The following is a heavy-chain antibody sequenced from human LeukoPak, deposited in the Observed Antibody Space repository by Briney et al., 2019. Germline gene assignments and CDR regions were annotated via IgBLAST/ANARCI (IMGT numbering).Heavy chain of an antibody. Sequence: PSETLSLTCTVSGGSISSSSYYWGWIRQPPGKGLEWIGSIYYSGSTYYNPSLKSRVTISVDTSKSQFSLKLSSVTAADTAVYYCARDGGYYYDSSGYYWGQGTLVTVSS. CDR3: ARDGGYYYDSSGYY. V-gene: IGHV4-39*01. CDR2: IYYSGST. CDR1: GGSISSSSYY. D-gene: IGHD3-22*01. J-gene: IGHJ4*02.